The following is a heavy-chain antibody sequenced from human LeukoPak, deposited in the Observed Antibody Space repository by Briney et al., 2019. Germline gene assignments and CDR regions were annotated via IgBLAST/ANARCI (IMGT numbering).Heavy chain of an antibody. CDR2: ISSSSSYI. CDR3: ASSGSRGWGFDY. J-gene: IGHJ4*02. Sequence: GGSLRLSCAASGFTFSIYSMNWVRQAPGKGLEWVSSISSSSSYIYYADSVKGRFTISRDNAKNSLYLQMNSLRAEDTAVYYCASSGSRGWGFDYWGQGTLVTVSS. CDR1: GFTFSIYS. D-gene: IGHD6-19*01. V-gene: IGHV3-21*01.